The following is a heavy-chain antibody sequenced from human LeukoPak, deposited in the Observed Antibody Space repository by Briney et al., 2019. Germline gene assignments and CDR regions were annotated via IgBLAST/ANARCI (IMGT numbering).Heavy chain of an antibody. V-gene: IGHV3-11*04. CDR1: GFTFSNYW. CDR2: ISSSGSTI. CDR3: ARCGSLRWRGWYFDL. Sequence: GGSLRLSCAASGFTFSNYWMSWIRQAPGKGLEWVSYISSSGSTIYYADSVKGRFTISRDNAKNSLYLQMNSLRAEDTAVYYCARCGSLRWRGWYFDLWGRGTLVTVSS. D-gene: IGHD4-23*01. J-gene: IGHJ2*01.